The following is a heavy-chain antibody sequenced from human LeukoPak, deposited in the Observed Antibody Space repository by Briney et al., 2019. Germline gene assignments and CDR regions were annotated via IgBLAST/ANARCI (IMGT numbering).Heavy chain of an antibody. CDR1: GYTFTGYY. D-gene: IGHD3-10*01. Sequence: ASVKVSCKASGYTFTGYYMHWVRQAPGQGLEWMGWINPNSGGTNYAQKFQGRVTMTRDTSISTAYMELSRLRSDDTAVYYCARRLHGSGSYIDYWGQGTLVTVSS. CDR3: ARRLHGSGSYIDY. CDR2: INPNSGGT. V-gene: IGHV1-2*02. J-gene: IGHJ4*02.